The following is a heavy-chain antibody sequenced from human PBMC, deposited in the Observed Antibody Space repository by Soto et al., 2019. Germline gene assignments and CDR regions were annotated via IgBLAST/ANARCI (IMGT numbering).Heavy chain of an antibody. V-gene: IGHV4-34*01. D-gene: IGHD3-16*01. CDR2: VDHNGGT. Sequence: QVQLQQWGAGLLKPAETLSLTCAVSGGSFNDFYWSWIRQPPGKGLEYIGEVDHNGGTTFNPSLRSRAAISLVTSKSRFSLRLNSVTGADTAVYYCARVNLYDKTGQGAFDIWGQGALVTVSS. CDR3: ARVNLYDKTGQGAFDI. CDR1: GGSFNDFY. J-gene: IGHJ3*02.